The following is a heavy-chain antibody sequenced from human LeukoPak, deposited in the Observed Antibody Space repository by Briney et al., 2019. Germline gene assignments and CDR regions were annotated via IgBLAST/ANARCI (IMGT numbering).Heavy chain of an antibody. CDR1: GVPLSTSGVG. CDR3: AHYGSGWYDWFDP. J-gene: IGHJ5*02. Sequence: SGPTLVKPTQTLTLTCYFSGVPLSTSGVGVGWIRQPPGKALEWLALIYWDDDKRYNPSLKSRLTITKDTSKNQVVLTMTRMNPGDTDTWYYAHYGSGWYDWFDPWGQGTLVTVSS. V-gene: IGHV2-5*02. D-gene: IGHD6-19*01. CDR2: IYWDDDK.